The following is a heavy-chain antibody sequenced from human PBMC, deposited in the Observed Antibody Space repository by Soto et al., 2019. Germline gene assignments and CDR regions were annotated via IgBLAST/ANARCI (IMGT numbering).Heavy chain of an antibody. J-gene: IGHJ6*02. CDR2: ISAYNGNT. Sequence: QVQLVQSGAEVKKPGASVKVSCKASGYTFTSYGISWVRQAPGQGLEWMGWISAYNGNTNYAQKLQXXXTMTTDTSTSXXYXEXXSLRSDDTAVYYCARRGTTTVTTPPVEGYYYGMDVWGQGTTVTVSS. CDR3: ARRGTTTVTTPPVEGYYYGMDV. D-gene: IGHD4-17*01. V-gene: IGHV1-18*01. CDR1: GYTFTSYG.